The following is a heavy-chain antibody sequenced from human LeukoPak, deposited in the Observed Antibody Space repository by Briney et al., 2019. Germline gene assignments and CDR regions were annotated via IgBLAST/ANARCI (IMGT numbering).Heavy chain of an antibody. J-gene: IGHJ6*03. V-gene: IGHV4-61*02. CDR1: GGSISSGSYY. Sequence: SQTLSLTCTVSGGSISSGSYYWSWIRQPAGKGLEWIGRIYTSGSTNYNPSLKSRVTISVDTSKNQFSLKLSSVTAADTAVYYCARDRVELSYYYYYYMDVWGKGTTVTVSS. CDR2: IYTSGST. D-gene: IGHD1-7*01. CDR3: ARDRVELSYYYYYYMDV.